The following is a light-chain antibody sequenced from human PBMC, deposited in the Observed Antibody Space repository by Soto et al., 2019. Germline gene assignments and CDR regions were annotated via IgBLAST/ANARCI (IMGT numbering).Light chain of an antibody. Sequence: DIQMTQSPSTLSASVGDRVTITCRASQSITVWLAWYQQKPGKAPKLLIYKTSTLERGVQSRFSGRGSGTEFTLTISSLQPTDSATYYCQQYDRYPVTVGQGTKLEIK. V-gene: IGKV1-5*03. J-gene: IGKJ2*01. CDR2: KTS. CDR1: QSITVW. CDR3: QQYDRYPVT.